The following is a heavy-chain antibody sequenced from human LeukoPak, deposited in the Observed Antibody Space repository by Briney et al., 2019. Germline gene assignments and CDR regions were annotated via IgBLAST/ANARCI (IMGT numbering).Heavy chain of an antibody. J-gene: IGHJ4*02. CDR3: ASGRRSLVPAAR. CDR2: IYYSGST. D-gene: IGHD2-2*01. Sequence: PETLSLTCTVSGGSISSYYWSWIRQPPGKGLEWIGYIYYSGSTNYNPSLKSRVTISVDTSKNQFSLKLSSVTAADTAVYYCASGRRSLVPAARWGQGTLVTVSS. V-gene: IGHV4-59*01. CDR1: GGSISSYY.